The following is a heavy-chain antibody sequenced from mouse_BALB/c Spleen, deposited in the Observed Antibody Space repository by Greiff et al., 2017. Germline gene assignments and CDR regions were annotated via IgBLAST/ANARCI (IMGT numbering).Heavy chain of an antibody. V-gene: IGHV6-6*02. CDR1: GFTFSSYW. J-gene: IGHJ2*01. CDR3: TADYFDY. Sequence: EVTLMESGGGLVQPGGSMKLSCVASGFTFSSYWMSWVRQSPEKGLEWVAEIRLKSDNYATHYAESVKGKFTISRDDSKSRLYLQMNSLRAEDTGIYYCTADYFDYWGQGTTLTVSS. CDR2: IRLKSDNYAT. D-gene: IGHD3-3*01.